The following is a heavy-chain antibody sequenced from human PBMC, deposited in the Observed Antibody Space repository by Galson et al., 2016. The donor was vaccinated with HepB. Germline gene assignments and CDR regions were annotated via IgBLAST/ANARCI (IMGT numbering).Heavy chain of an antibody. V-gene: IGHV3-48*01. CDR1: GVTFGTYS. D-gene: IGHD5-18*01. CDR2: IHMNHWIM. J-gene: IGHJ6*02. CDR3: ARDCGYGYAMDV. Sequence: SLRLSCAASGVTFGTYSMNWVRQSPGKGLECLSYIHMNHWIMYADSVKDPFTISRDNAKNSLYLQMNSLRAEDTAVYDCARDCGYGYAMDVWGRGTTVTVSS.